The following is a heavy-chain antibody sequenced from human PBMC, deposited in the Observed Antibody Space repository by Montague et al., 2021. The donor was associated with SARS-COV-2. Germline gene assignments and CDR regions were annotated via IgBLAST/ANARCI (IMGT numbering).Heavy chain of an antibody. J-gene: IGHJ4*02. D-gene: IGHD1-14*01. CDR2: ISSSGGTM. V-gene: IGHV3-48*03. CDR1: GFTFISYE. Sequence: SLRLSCAASGFTFISYEMNWVRQTPGKGLEWISHISSSGGTMYYADSVKGRFTISRDNAKNSLYLQMHSLRAEDTGLYYCTRDRSYFGYWGQGTLVTVSS. CDR3: TRDRSYFGY.